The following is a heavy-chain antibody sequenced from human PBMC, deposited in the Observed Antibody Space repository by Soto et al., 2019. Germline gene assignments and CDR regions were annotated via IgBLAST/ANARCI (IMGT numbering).Heavy chain of an antibody. CDR3: AKDPSYDFWSGLYYFDY. CDR1: GFTFSSYA. J-gene: IGHJ4*02. V-gene: IGHV3-23*01. Sequence: GGSLRLSCAASGFTFSSYAMSWVRQAPGKGLEWVSAISGSGGSTYYADSVKGRFTISRDNSKSTLYLQMNSLRAEDTAVYYCAKDPSYDFWSGLYYFDYWGQGTLVTVSS. CDR2: ISGSGGST. D-gene: IGHD3-3*01.